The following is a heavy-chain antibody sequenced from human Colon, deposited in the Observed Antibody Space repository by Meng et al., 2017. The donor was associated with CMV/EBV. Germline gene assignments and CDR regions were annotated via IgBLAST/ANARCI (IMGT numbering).Heavy chain of an antibody. V-gene: IGHV3-23*01. CDR3: ARESGYGFLGSNYFDS. CDR2: ITGRSTDT. J-gene: IGHJ4*02. Sequence: SGFSFSDHAMRWVRQAPGKGLDWVSAITGRSTDTFYADSVKGRFTIFRDNSNNTLYLQMSGLRAADTAVYYCARESGYGFLGSNYFDSWGQGALVTVSS. CDR1: GFSFSDHA. D-gene: IGHD3-9*01.